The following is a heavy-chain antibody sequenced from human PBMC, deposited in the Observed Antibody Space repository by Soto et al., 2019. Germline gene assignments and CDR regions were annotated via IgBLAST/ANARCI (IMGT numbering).Heavy chain of an antibody. CDR2: ISGSGGST. D-gene: IGHD2-2*01. CDR3: AKEYCSSTSCYEPDAFDI. J-gene: IGHJ3*02. CDR1: GFTFSSYA. V-gene: IGHV3-23*01. Sequence: GGSLRLSCAASGFTFSSYAMSWVRQAPGKGLEWVSAISGSGGSTYYADSVKGRFTISRDISKNTLYLQMNSLRAEDTAVYYCAKEYCSSTSCYEPDAFDIWGQGTMVTVSS.